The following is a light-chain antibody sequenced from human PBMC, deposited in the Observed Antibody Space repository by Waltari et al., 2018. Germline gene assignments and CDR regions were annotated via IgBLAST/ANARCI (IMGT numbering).Light chain of an antibody. CDR3: ASWDDSHYV. CDR1: IPHPGRKS. V-gene: IGLV1-47*01. CDR2: RNK. Sequence: QSVLTQPPSASETPAQRVTISCSGIIPHPGRKSLYCYQQVPGPAPSLLIYRNKPRPSGVPDRFSGSKFGTSASLAIDGLRSEDEAVYYCASWDDSHYVFGPGTKVTVL. J-gene: IGLJ1*01.